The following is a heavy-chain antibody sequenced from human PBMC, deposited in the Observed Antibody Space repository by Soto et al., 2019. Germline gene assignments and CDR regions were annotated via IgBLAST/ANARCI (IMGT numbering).Heavy chain of an antibody. V-gene: IGHV3-48*01. Sequence: GGSLRLSCAASGFTFSSYSMNWVRQAPGKGLEWVSYISSSSSTIYYADSVKGRFTISRDNAKNSLYLQMNSLRAEDTAVYYCARGYRRFLEWLGGGYFDYWGQGTLVTVSS. CDR3: ARGYRRFLEWLGGGYFDY. J-gene: IGHJ4*02. CDR2: ISSSSSTI. CDR1: GFTFSSYS. D-gene: IGHD3-3*01.